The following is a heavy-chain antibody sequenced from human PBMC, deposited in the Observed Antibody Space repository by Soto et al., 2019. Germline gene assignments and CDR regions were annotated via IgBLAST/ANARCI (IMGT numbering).Heavy chain of an antibody. Sequence: GGSLRLSCEASEFTFSSFDMHWVRQPTGKGLEWVSTIGTAGDTYYAVSVKGRFTISRDNAKNSLSLQMNSLRAGDTAVYFCARGQEVGAHFFDSWGQGTQVTVSS. CDR1: EFTFSSFD. CDR2: IGTAGDT. CDR3: ARGQEVGAHFFDS. J-gene: IGHJ4*02. D-gene: IGHD2-15*01. V-gene: IGHV3-13*01.